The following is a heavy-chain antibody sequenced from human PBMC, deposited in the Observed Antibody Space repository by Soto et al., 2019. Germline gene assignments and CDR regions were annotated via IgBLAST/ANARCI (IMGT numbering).Heavy chain of an antibody. CDR2: MSPRGNSQ. J-gene: IGHJ4*02. CDR1: GFTINIRA. D-gene: IGHD3-22*01. CDR3: ASGASFYYDTSRD. V-gene: IGHV3-30-3*01. Sequence: PGGSLRLSCAAPGFTINIRALHWIRHGPGHGLERVAVMSPRGNSQYYANFVKGRFTISRDTSKSTMYLQMTSLRPEDTAVYYCASGASFYYDTSRDWGQGTLVTVSS.